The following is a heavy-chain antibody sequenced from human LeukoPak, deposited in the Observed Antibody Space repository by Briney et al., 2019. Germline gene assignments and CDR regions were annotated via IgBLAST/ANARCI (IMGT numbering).Heavy chain of an antibody. CDR1: GFTFSSYS. CDR2: ISSSSSYI. Sequence: GGSLRLSCAASGFTFSSYSMNWVRQAPGKGLEWVSSISSSSSYIYYADSVKGRFTISRDNAKNSLYLQMNSLRAEDTAVYYCAGDYYGSGSYSPFDYWGQGTLVTVSS. V-gene: IGHV3-21*01. CDR3: AGDYYGSGSYSPFDY. D-gene: IGHD3-10*01. J-gene: IGHJ4*02.